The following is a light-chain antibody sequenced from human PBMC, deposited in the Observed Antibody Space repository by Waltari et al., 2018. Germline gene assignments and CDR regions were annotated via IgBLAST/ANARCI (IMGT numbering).Light chain of an antibody. V-gene: IGLV2-8*01. CDR1: SSDIGTYDY. Sequence: QAALTQPPSVSGSPGQSVTISCTGTSSDIGTYDYVSWYQQHPGKAPKLIILDVSKRPSGVSDRFSGSKSGNTASLTISGLQAEDEADYHCSSYAPNNVFLFGGGTRLTVL. CDR3: SSYAPNNVFL. CDR2: DVS. J-gene: IGLJ7*01.